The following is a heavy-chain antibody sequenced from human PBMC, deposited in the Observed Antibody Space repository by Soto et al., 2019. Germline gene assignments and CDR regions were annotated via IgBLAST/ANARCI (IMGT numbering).Heavy chain of an antibody. CDR3: ARPLYDRTGTRIDH. CDR2: INTDGGST. V-gene: IGHV3-74*01. Sequence: EMQLVESGGGLVQPGGSLRLSCAASGFTFSSYWLHWVRQAPGKGLVWVSGINTDGGSTDYADSVKGRFIISRDNATNTTDLPTHSLLADHKAAYYCARPLYDRTGTRIDHWGLGTLVTVSS. J-gene: IGHJ4*02. D-gene: IGHD3-22*01. CDR1: GFTFSSYW.